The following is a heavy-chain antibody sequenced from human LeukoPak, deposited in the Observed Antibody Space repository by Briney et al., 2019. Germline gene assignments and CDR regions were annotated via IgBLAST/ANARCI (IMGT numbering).Heavy chain of an antibody. J-gene: IGHJ4*02. Sequence: TVSGPTLVNPTQTLTLTCTFSGFSLSTSGAGVGWIRQPPGKALEWLALIYWDDDKRYSPSLKSRLTITKYTSKNQVVLTMTNMDPVDTATYYCAHRRTDSSSWYECYFDYWGQGTLVTVSS. D-gene: IGHD6-13*01. V-gene: IGHV2-5*02. CDR2: IYWDDDK. CDR3: AHRRTDSSSWYECYFDY. CDR1: GFSLSTSGAG.